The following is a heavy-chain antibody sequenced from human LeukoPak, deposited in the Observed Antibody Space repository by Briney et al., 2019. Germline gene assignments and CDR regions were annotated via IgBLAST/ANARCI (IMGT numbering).Heavy chain of an antibody. V-gene: IGHV1-69*13. CDR2: IIPIFGTA. D-gene: IGHD3-3*01. CDR3: ARGLYDFWSGFENWFDP. Sequence: SVKVSCKDSRGTFSSYAISWVRQAPGQGLEWTGGIIPIFGTANYAQKFQGRVTITADESTSTAYMELSSLRSEDTAVYYCARGLYDFWSGFENWFDPWGQGTLVTVSS. CDR1: RGTFSSYA. J-gene: IGHJ5*02.